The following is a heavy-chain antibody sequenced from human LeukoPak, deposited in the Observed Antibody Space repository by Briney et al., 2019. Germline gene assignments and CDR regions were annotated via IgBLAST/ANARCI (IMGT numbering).Heavy chain of an antibody. D-gene: IGHD1-26*01. V-gene: IGHV1-69*13. CDR3: AREMGATMMGPHFDY. CDR1: GGTFSSYA. J-gene: IGHJ4*02. Sequence: ASVKVSCKASGGTFSSYAISWVRQAPGQGLEWMGGIIPIFGTANYAQKFQGRVTITADESTSTAYMELSSLRSEDTAVYYCAREMGATMMGPHFDYWGQGTLVTVSS. CDR2: IIPIFGTA.